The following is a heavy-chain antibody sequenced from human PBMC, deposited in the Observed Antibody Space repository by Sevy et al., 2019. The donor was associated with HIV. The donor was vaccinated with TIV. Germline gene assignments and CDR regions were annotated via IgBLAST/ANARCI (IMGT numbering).Heavy chain of an antibody. Sequence: GGSLRLSCAASGLTFSSYAMSWVRQAPGKGLEWVSAISGSGGSTYYADSVKGRFTISRDNSKNTLYLQMNSLRAEDTAVYYCAKIRGGSGYYSVLTPYYFDYWGQGTLVTVSS. CDR1: GLTFSSYA. D-gene: IGHD3-22*01. J-gene: IGHJ4*02. V-gene: IGHV3-23*01. CDR3: AKIRGGSGYYSVLTPYYFDY. CDR2: ISGSGGST.